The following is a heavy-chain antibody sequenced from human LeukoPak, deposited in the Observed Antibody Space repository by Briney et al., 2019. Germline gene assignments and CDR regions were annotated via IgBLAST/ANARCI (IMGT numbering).Heavy chain of an antibody. CDR1: GYSFISYW. J-gene: IGHJ4*02. Sequence: GESLKISCKGCGYSFISYWIGWVRQMPGKGLEWMGIIYPGDSDTRYSPSFQGQVTISVDKSIRNAYLQWSSLKASDTAMYYCARGSSGYSYGFDYWGQGTLVTVSS. D-gene: IGHD5-18*01. CDR2: IYPGDSDT. CDR3: ARGSSGYSYGFDY. V-gene: IGHV5-51*01.